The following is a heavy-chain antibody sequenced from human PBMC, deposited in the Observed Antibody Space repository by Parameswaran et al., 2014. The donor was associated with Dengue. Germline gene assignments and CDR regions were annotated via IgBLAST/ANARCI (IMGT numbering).Heavy chain of an antibody. Sequence: VRQAPGKGLVWVSRINSDGSSTSYADSVKGRFTISRDNAKNTLYLQMNSLRAEDTAVYYCARGYCSSTSCQTDYYYYYYMDVWGKGTTVTVSS. CDR2: INSDGSST. J-gene: IGHJ6*03. D-gene: IGHD2-2*01. CDR3: ARGYCSSTSCQTDYYYYYYMDV. V-gene: IGHV3-74*01.